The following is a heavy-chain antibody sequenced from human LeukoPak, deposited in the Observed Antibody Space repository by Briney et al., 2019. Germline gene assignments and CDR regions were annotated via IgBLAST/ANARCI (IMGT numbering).Heavy chain of an antibody. CDR2: IWYDGSNK. V-gene: IGHV3-33*01. CDR3: ARVGCSSTSCRYYFDY. CDR1: GFTFSSYG. Sequence: GGSLRLSCAASGFTFSSYGMRWVRQAPGKGLEWVAVIWYDGSNKYYADSVKGRFTISRDNSKNTLYLQMNSLRAEDTAVYYCARVGCSSTSCRYYFDYWGQGTLVTVSS. D-gene: IGHD2-2*01. J-gene: IGHJ4*02.